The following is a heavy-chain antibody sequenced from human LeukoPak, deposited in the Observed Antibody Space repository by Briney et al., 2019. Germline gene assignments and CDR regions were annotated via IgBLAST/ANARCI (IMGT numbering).Heavy chain of an antibody. V-gene: IGHV3-72*01. J-gene: IGHJ4*02. CDR3: ARVTYSSGWAFDY. CDR2: TRNKANSYTT. CDR1: GFTFSDHY. D-gene: IGHD6-19*01. Sequence: SGGSLRLSCAASGFTFSDHYMDWVRQAPGKGPEWVGRTRNKANSYTTQYAASVKGRFTISRDESKNSLYLQMNSLKTEDTAVYYCARVTYSSGWAFDYWGQGTLVTVSS.